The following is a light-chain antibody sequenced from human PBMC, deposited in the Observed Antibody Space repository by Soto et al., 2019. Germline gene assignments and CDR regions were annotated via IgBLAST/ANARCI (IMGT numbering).Light chain of an antibody. Sequence: QSVLTQPASVSGSPGQSITISCIGASSDVGGYNYVSWYQQHPGKAPQLMIYDVSNRPSGVSNRFSGSKSGNTASLAISGLQAEDEADYYCSSYTSSDTYVFGTGTKVTV. V-gene: IGLV2-14*01. CDR3: SSYTSSDTYV. CDR2: DVS. J-gene: IGLJ1*01. CDR1: SSDVGGYNY.